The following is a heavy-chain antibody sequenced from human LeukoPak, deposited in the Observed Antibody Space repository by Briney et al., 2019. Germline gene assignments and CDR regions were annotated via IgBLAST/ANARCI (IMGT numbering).Heavy chain of an antibody. CDR2: ISGSGGGT. D-gene: IGHD1-26*01. CDR3: AKGRKWEPLYDAFDI. V-gene: IGHV3-23*01. J-gene: IGHJ3*02. Sequence: GGSLRLSCAASGFTFSSYAMSWVRQAPGKGLEWVSAISGSGGGTYYADSVKGRFTISRDNSKNTLYLQMNSLRAEDTAVYYCAKGRKWEPLYDAFDIWGQGTMVTVSS. CDR1: GFTFSSYA.